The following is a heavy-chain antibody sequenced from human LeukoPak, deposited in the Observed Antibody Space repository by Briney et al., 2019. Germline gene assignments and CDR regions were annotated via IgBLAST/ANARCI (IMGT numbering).Heavy chain of an antibody. J-gene: IGHJ6*03. CDR2: IYYSGST. D-gene: IGHD6-6*01. CDR3: AGWEYGSSSALYYYYYYYMDV. Sequence: PSETLSLTCTVSGGSISSHYWSWIRQPPGKGLEWIGYIYYSGSTNYNPSLKSRVTISVDTSKNQFSLKLSSVTAADTAVYYCAGWEYGSSSALYYYYYYYMDVWGKGTTVTVSS. V-gene: IGHV4-59*11. CDR1: GGSISSHY.